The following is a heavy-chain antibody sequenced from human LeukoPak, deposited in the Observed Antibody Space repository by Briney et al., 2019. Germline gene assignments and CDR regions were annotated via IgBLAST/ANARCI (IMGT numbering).Heavy chain of an antibody. CDR2: MRQDGSEK. CDR1: GFTFSSHI. D-gene: IGHD3-10*01. CDR3: TREGKAFDY. Sequence: GGSLRLSCVASGFTFSSHIISWIRQAPVKGLEWVANMRQDGSEKFYADSVKGRFTISRDNAKNSQYLQMNSLRVDGTAVYYCTREGKAFDYWGQGTLVTVSS. V-gene: IGHV3-7*01. J-gene: IGHJ4*02.